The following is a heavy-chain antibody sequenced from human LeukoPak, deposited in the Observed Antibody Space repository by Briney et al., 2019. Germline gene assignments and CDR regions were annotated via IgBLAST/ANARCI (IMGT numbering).Heavy chain of an antibody. CDR3: ARDLYDGAAGYFDS. CDR2: ISSSNYI. V-gene: IGHV3-21*01. Sequence: SGGSLRLSCAASGFTFSSYSMNWVRQAPGKGLEWVSSISSSNYIYYADSLKGRFTISRDNAKNSLYLQMNSLRAEDTAVYYCARDLYDGAAGYFDSWGQGTLVTVSS. J-gene: IGHJ4*02. CDR1: GFTFSSYS. D-gene: IGHD2-8*01.